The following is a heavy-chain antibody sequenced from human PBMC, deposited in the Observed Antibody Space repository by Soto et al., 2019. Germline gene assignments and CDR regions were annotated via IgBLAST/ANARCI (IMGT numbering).Heavy chain of an antibody. CDR2: ISGSGGST. D-gene: IGHD3-10*01. J-gene: IGHJ6*04. CDR3: AKDGYVFYYGSGSYYNGMDV. Sequence: GGSLSLSCAASGFTFSSYAMSWVRQAPGKGLEWVSAISGSGGSTYYADSVKDRFTISRDNSKNTLYLQMNSLRAEDTAVYYCAKDGYVFYYGSGSYYNGMDVWGKGTTVTVSS. CDR1: GFTFSSYA. V-gene: IGHV3-23*01.